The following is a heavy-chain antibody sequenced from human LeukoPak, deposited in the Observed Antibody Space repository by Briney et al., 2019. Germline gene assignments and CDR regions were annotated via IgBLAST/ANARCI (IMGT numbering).Heavy chain of an antibody. D-gene: IGHD3-9*01. V-gene: IGHV3-30*01. Sequence: PGGSLRLSCAASGFTFSSYAMHWVRQAPGKGLEWVAVISYDGSNKYYADSVKGRFTISRDNSKNTLYLQMNSLRAEDTAVYYCATSFESVGFDYWGQGTLVTVSS. CDR1: GFTFSSYA. J-gene: IGHJ4*02. CDR3: ATSFESVGFDY. CDR2: ISYDGSNK.